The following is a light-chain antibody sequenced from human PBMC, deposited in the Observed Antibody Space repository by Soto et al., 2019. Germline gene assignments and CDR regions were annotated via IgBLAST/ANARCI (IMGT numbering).Light chain of an antibody. V-gene: IGLV2-11*01. CDR2: DVS. CDR1: SSDVGGYNY. J-gene: IGLJ3*02. CDR3: SSYAGSSTWV. Sequence: QSALTQPRSVSGSPGQSVTISCTGTSSDVGGYNYVSWYQQHPGKAPKLMINDVSKRPSGVPDRFSGSKSGNTASLTISGLQPEDEADYYCSSYAGSSTWVFGGGTKVTVL.